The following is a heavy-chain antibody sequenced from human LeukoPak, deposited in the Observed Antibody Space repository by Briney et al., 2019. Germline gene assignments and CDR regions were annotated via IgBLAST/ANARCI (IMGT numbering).Heavy chain of an antibody. CDR3: ASVPEQWLLFDY. J-gene: IGHJ4*02. Sequence: ASVKASCKASGGTFSSYAISWVRQAPGQGLEWMGGIIPIFGTANYAQKFQGGVTITTDESTSTAYMELSSLRSEDTAVYYCASVPEQWLLFDYWGQGTLVTVSS. D-gene: IGHD6-19*01. V-gene: IGHV1-69*05. CDR1: GGTFSSYA. CDR2: IIPIFGTA.